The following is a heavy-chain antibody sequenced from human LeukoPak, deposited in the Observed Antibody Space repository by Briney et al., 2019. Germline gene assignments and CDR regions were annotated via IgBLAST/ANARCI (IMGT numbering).Heavy chain of an antibody. CDR3: ARGTGYDYVWGSPPSDTPLSDY. CDR2: IMPRDGRR. J-gene: IGHJ4*02. V-gene: IGHV1-46*01. D-gene: IGHD3-16*01. Sequence: ASVKVSCKASGYTFTSYYMHWVRQAPGQGLEWMGIIMPRDGRRDYAQKFRGRLTMTRDTSTSTFYLDLSSLRSEDTAVYYCARGTGYDYVWGSPPSDTPLSDYWGQGTLVTVSS. CDR1: GYTFTSYY.